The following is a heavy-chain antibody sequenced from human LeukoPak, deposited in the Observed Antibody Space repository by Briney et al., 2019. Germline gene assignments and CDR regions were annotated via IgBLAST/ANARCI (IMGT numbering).Heavy chain of an antibody. J-gene: IGHJ4*02. Sequence: GGSLRLSCAASGFMFSSYGMHWVRQAPGKGLEWVAFIRYDGSDKYYSDSVKGRFTISRDNSKNTLHLQMNSLRPEDTAVYYCAKDPGEYCSNTSCWGQGTLVTVSS. CDR2: IRYDGSDK. V-gene: IGHV3-30*02. CDR1: GFMFSSYG. D-gene: IGHD2-2*01. CDR3: AKDPGEYCSNTSC.